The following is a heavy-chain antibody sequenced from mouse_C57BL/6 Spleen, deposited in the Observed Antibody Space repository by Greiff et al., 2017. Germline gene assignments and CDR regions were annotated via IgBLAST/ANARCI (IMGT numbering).Heavy chain of an antibody. V-gene: IGHV14-4*01. CDR2: IDPENGDT. CDR3: TTILSEAY. Sequence: VQLKQSGAELVRPGASVKLSCTASGFNIKDDYMHWVKQRPEQGLEWIGWIDPENGDTEYASQFQGKATITADTSSNTAYLQLSSLTSEDTAVYDCTTILSEAYWGQGTLVTVSA. CDR1: GFNIKDDY. J-gene: IGHJ3*01. D-gene: IGHD2-3*01.